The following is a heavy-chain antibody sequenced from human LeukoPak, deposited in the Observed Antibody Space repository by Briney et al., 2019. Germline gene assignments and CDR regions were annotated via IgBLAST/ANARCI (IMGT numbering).Heavy chain of an antibody. Sequence: GGSLRLSCAASGFTVSSNYMSWVRQAPGKGLEWVSVIYSGGSTYYADSVKGRFTISRDNSKNTLYLQMNSLRAEDTAVYYCARVPFYSSSCGGFDYWGQGTLVTVSS. D-gene: IGHD6-6*01. V-gene: IGHV3-66*01. CDR1: GFTVSSNY. J-gene: IGHJ4*02. CDR2: IYSGGST. CDR3: ARVPFYSSSCGGFDY.